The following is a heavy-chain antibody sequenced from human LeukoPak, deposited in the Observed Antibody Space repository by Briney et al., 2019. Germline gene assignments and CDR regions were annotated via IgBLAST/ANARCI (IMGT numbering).Heavy chain of an antibody. CDR1: GFTFSSYA. J-gene: IGHJ4*02. Sequence: GGSLRLSCAASGFTFSSYAMSWVRQAPGKGLEWVSAISGSGGSTYYADSVKGRFTISRDNAKNSLYLQMNSLRAEDTAVYYCARDSLYDSSWGWGQGTLVTVSS. V-gene: IGHV3-23*01. CDR2: ISGSGGST. CDR3: ARDSLYDSSWG. D-gene: IGHD3-22*01.